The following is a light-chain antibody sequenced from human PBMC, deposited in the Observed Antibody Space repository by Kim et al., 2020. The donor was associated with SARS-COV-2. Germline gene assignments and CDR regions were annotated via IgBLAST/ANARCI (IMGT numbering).Light chain of an antibody. CDR2: LNSDGSH. V-gene: IGLV4-69*01. CDR1: SGHSSYA. Sequence: ASVKLTCTLSSGHSSYAIAWHQQQPEKGPRYLMKLNSDGSHSKGDGIPDRFSGSSSGAGRYLTISSLQSEDEADYYCQTWGTGIPVFGGGTKLTVL. J-gene: IGLJ2*01. CDR3: QTWGTGIPV.